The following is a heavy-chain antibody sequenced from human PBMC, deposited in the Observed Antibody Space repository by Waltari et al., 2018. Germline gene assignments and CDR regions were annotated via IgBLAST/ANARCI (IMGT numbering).Heavy chain of an antibody. J-gene: IGHJ5*02. D-gene: IGHD5-12*01. Sequence: QVRLQESGPGLVKPSETLSLTCTISNGSISTYYWGWIRPPPGKGLEWIGYTYYNGNAHYTPSLTSRVSMSLDTSKNQFSLRLNSVTAADTAVYYCARREDGYNSFYWFDPWGQGTLVTVSS. V-gene: IGHV4-59*08. CDR2: TYYNGNA. CDR1: NGSISTYY. CDR3: ARREDGYNSFYWFDP.